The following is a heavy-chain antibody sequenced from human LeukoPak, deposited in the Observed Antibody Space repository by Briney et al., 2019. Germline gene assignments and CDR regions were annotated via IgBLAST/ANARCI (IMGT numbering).Heavy chain of an antibody. CDR1: GFTFSSYS. CDR3: AREAVPAAYDY. Sequence: GSLRLSCAASGFTFSSYSMNWVRQAPGKGLEWVSSISSSSSYIYYAGSVKGRFTISRDNAKNSLYLQMNSLRAEDTAVYYCAREAVPAAYDYWGQGTLVTVSS. D-gene: IGHD2-2*01. V-gene: IGHV3-21*01. CDR2: ISSSSSYI. J-gene: IGHJ4*02.